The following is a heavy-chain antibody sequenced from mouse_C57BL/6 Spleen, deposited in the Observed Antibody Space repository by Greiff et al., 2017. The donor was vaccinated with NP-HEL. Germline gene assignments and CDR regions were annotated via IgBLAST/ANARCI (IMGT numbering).Heavy chain of an antibody. D-gene: IGHD2-2*01. Sequence: EVRLMESGGGLVKPGGSLKLSCAASGFTFSSYAMSWVRQTPEKRLEWVATISDGGSYTYYPDNVKGRFTISRDNAQNNLYLQMIHLKSEDTAMYYCARGGGLSWFAYWGQGTLVTVSA. J-gene: IGHJ3*01. V-gene: IGHV5-4*03. CDR2: ISDGGSYT. CDR1: GFTFSSYA. CDR3: ARGGGLSWFAY.